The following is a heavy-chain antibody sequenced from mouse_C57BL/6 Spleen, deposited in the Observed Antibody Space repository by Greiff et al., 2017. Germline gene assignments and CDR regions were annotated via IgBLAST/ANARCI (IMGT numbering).Heavy chain of an antibody. V-gene: IGHV1-64*01. CDR2: IHPKSGST. J-gene: IGHJ2*01. Sequence: VQLQQPGAELVKPGASVKLSCKASGYTFTSYWMHWVKQRTGQGLEWIGMIHPKSGSTNYNEKFKNKATLTVDKSSSTAYMQLSSLTSEDSAVYCCEREEYGRDYLVYRGHGATVT. CDR3: EREEYGRDYLVY. D-gene: IGHD5-2*01. CDR1: GYTFTSYW.